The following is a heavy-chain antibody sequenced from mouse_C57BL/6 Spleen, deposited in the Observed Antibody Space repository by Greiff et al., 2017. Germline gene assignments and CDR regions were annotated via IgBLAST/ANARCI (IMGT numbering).Heavy chain of an antibody. CDR1: GFTFSSYA. V-gene: IGHV5-9-1*02. J-gene: IGHJ2*01. Sequence: DVMLVESGEGLVKPGGSLKLPCAASGFTFSSYAMSWVRQTPEKRLEWVAYISSGGDYIYYADTVKGRFTISRDNARNTLYLQMSSLKSEDTAMYYCTRGLTTVRFDYWGQGTTLTVSS. CDR2: ISSGGDYI. CDR3: TRGLTTVRFDY. D-gene: IGHD1-1*01.